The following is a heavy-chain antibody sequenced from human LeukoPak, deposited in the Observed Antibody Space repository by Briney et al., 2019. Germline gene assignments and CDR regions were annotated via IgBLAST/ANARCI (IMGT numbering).Heavy chain of an antibody. CDR2: IKLDGSEK. CDR3: ARDQYDTWSRRGNFDS. CDR1: GFTFGKYW. Sequence: GGSLRLSCVASGFTFGKYWMGWVRQAPGKGLEWVANIKLDGSEKNYVDSVKGRFTISRDNTKNSLYLQLNSLRVEDTAVFYCARDQYDTWSRRGNFDSWGQGTLVIVSS. V-gene: IGHV3-7*03. D-gene: IGHD3-3*01. J-gene: IGHJ4*02.